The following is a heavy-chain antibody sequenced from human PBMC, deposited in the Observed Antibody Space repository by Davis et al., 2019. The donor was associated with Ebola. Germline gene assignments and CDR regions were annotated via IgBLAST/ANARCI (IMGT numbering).Heavy chain of an antibody. V-gene: IGHV3-21*01. D-gene: IGHD1-7*01. J-gene: IGHJ4*02. CDR1: GFAFSAYA. Sequence: GESLKISCAASGFAFSAYAMEWVRPAPGKGLAWVSSISPTSSHIYYPDSVRGRFTISRDNAKNSLSLQMNSLRAEDTAVYYCARFSGTVGKYYFDYWGQGALVTVSS. CDR2: ISPTSSHI. CDR3: ARFSGTVGKYYFDY.